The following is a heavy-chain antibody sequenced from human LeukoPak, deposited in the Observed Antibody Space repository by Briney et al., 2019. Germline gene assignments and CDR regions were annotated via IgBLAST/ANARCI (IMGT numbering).Heavy chain of an antibody. D-gene: IGHD3-22*01. CDR3: ARATYYYDSSGYRAIYYFDY. V-gene: IGHV3-53*01. CDR2: IYAGGTT. Sequence: GGSLRLSCAASGFTVSNSFMSWVRQAPGKGLEWVSIIYAGGTTYYADPVKGRFTISRDNAKDTLYLQMTSLRAEDTAVYYCARATYYYDSSGYRAIYYFDYWGQGTLVTVSS. J-gene: IGHJ4*02. CDR1: GFTVSNSF.